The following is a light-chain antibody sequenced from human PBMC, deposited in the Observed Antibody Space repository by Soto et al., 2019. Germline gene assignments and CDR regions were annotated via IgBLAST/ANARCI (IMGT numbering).Light chain of an antibody. J-gene: IGLJ1*01. CDR3: QSYDNSLNGYV. CDR2: RDT. Sequence: QSVLTQPASVSGSPGQSITIPCTGSSNDIGGYNYVSWYQQHPGTAPKLLIYRDTHRPSGIPNRFSSSKSGTSASLAITGLQPDDEADYYCQSYDNSLNGYVFGTGTKVTVL. V-gene: IGLV2-14*03. CDR1: SNDIGGYNY.